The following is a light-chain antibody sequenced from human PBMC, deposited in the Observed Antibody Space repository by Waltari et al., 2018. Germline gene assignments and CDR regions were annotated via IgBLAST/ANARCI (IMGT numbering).Light chain of an antibody. Sequence: QSALTQPASVSGSPGQSITISCTGTSSDVGGSNYVSRYQQHPGKAPKLMIYDVSNRPSGVSNRFSGSKSGNTASLTISGLQAEDEADYYCSSYTSSSTPVVFGGGTKLTVL. CDR1: SSDVGGSNY. CDR3: SSYTSSSTPVV. CDR2: DVS. J-gene: IGLJ2*01. V-gene: IGLV2-14*03.